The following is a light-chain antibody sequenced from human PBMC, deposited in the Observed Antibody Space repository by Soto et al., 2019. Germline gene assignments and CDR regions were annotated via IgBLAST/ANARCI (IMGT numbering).Light chain of an antibody. CDR3: KQANNFPLT. CDR1: QGISAW. J-gene: IGKJ4*01. Sequence: DIQMTQSPSSVSASVGDRVTITCRASQGISAWLAWYQQKPGKAHKLLIYAAYSLQSGVQSRFSGSGSGTDFTLTIRSLQPEDFATYFCKQANNFPLTVGGGTKVEIK. CDR2: AAY. V-gene: IGKV1-12*01.